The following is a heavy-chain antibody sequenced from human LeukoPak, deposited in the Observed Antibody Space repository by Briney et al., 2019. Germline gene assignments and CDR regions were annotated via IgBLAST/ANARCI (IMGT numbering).Heavy chain of an antibody. Sequence: SETLSLTCAVYGGSFSSYYWSWIRQPAGKGLEWIGRIYPSGTTHYNPSLKSRVTMSVDTSKNQFSLKLTSVPAADTAVYYCADDFGDWGQGTLVTVSS. D-gene: IGHD4-17*01. CDR1: GGSFSSYY. V-gene: IGHV4-59*10. CDR3: ADDFGD. CDR2: IYPSGTT. J-gene: IGHJ4*02.